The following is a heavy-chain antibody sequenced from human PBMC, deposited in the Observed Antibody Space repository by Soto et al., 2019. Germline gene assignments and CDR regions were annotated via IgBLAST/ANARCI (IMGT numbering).Heavy chain of an antibody. CDR3: ATQEVGGSYVYTYDP. Sequence: SETLSLTCTVSGGSISSGGYYWSWIRQHPGKGLEWIGYIYYSGSTYYNPSLKSRVSISVDTSKNQFSLKLSSVTAAGTAVYYCATQEVGGSYVYTYDPWGQGTLLTVSS. J-gene: IGHJ5*02. CDR1: GGSISSGGYY. CDR2: IYYSGST. V-gene: IGHV4-39*01. D-gene: IGHD1-26*01.